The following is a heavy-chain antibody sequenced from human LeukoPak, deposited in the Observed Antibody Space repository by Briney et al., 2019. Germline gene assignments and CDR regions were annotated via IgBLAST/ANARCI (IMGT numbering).Heavy chain of an antibody. Sequence: PSETLSLTCTVSGGSISSYYWSWIRQPPGKGLEWIGYIYYSGSTNYNPSLKSRVTISVDTSKNQFSLKLSSVTAADTAVCYCARANGDSYWGQGTLVTVSS. CDR3: ARANGDSY. CDR1: GGSISSYY. CDR2: IYYSGST. J-gene: IGHJ4*02. D-gene: IGHD3-10*01. V-gene: IGHV4-59*01.